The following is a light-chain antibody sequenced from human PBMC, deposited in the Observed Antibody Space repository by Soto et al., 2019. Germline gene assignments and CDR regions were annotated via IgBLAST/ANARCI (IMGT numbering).Light chain of an antibody. Sequence: QAVVTQEPSLTVSPGGTVTLTCASNTGAVTSGYYPNWFQQKPGQAPRALIYSTSNKYSRTPARFSGSLLGGKAALTLSGVQPEDEAEYYCLLHYAGAYFFGPGTKVAVL. CDR1: TGAVTSGYY. CDR3: LLHYAGAYF. J-gene: IGLJ1*01. CDR2: STS. V-gene: IGLV7-43*01.